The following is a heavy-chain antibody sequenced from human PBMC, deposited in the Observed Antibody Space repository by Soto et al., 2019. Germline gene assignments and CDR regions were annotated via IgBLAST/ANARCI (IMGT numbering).Heavy chain of an antibody. J-gene: IGHJ6*02. V-gene: IGHV4-39*01. Sequence: PSETLSLTCAVYGGSFSSSSYYWGWIRQPPGKGLEWIGSIYYSGSTYYNPSLKSRVTISVDTSKNQFSLKLSSVTAADTAVYYCARQGIGLRFLEWLFYGMDVWGQGTTVTVSS. CDR1: GGSFSSSSYY. D-gene: IGHD3-3*01. CDR2: IYYSGST. CDR3: ARQGIGLRFLEWLFYGMDV.